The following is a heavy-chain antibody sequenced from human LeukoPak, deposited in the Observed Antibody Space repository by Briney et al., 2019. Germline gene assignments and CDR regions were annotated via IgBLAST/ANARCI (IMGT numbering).Heavy chain of an antibody. Sequence: LPGGSLRLSCAASGFTFDDYAMHWVRQAPGKGLEWVSGISWNSGSIGYADSVKGRFTISRDNAKNSLYLQMNSLRAEDTALYYCAKDKGRQWLVPDWFDPWGQGTLVTVCS. V-gene: IGHV3-9*01. CDR1: GFTFDDYA. D-gene: IGHD6-19*01. CDR2: ISWNSGSI. CDR3: AKDKGRQWLVPDWFDP. J-gene: IGHJ5*02.